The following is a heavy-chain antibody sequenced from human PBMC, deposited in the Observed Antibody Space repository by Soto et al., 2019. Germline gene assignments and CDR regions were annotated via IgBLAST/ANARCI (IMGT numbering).Heavy chain of an antibody. V-gene: IGHV3-30*18. CDR1: GFTFSSYG. J-gene: IGHJ6*02. D-gene: IGHD6-19*01. CDR3: AKGGGRGAGYYYYYGMDV. CDR2: ISYDGSNK. Sequence: QVQLVESGGGVVQPGRSLRLSCAASGFTFSSYGMHWVRQAPGKGLEWVVVISYDGSNKYYADSVKGRFTISRDNSKNPLYLQRNSLRAEDTAVYYCAKGGGRGAGYYYYYGMDVWGQGTTVTVSS.